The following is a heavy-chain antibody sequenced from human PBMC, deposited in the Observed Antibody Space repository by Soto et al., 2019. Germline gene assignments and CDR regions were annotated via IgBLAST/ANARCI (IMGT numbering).Heavy chain of an antibody. D-gene: IGHD1-1*01. V-gene: IGHV3-23*01. CDR3: AKRPTCRTRYYSDY. CDR1: GFTFSSYA. Sequence: PGGSLRLSCAASGFTFSSYAMSWVRQAPGKGLEWVSGISGSGGSTYYADSVKCRFTISRDNSKNPGDVQMNSLSDNDKAVYYCAKRPTCRTRYYSDYWGQATLANVAS. J-gene: IGHJ4*02. CDR2: ISGSGGST.